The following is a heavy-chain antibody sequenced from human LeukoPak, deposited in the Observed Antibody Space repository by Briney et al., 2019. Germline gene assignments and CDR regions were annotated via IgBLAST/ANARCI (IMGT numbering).Heavy chain of an antibody. V-gene: IGHV3-48*03. CDR3: ARGDWLETQNRFDI. J-gene: IGHJ3*02. Sequence: PGGSLRLSCAASGFTFSSYEMNWVRQAPGKGLEWVSYISSSGSTIYYADSVKGRFTISRDNAKNSLYLQMNSLRAEDTAVYYCARGDWLETQNRFDIWGQGTMVTVSS. CDR2: ISSSGSTI. CDR1: GFTFSSYE. D-gene: IGHD3-22*01.